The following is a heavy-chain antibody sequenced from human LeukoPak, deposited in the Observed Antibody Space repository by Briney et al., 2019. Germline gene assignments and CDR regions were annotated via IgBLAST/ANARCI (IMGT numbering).Heavy chain of an antibody. D-gene: IGHD3-22*01. CDR3: ARVSRRYYYDTFAAYDY. Sequence: PGGSLRLSCAASRFTFSSYWMSWVRQAPGKGLEWVANIKQDGSEKYYVDSVKGRFTISRDNAKNSLYLQMNSLRAEDTAVYYCARVSRRYYYDTFAAYDYWGQGTLVTVSS. J-gene: IGHJ4*02. CDR2: IKQDGSEK. CDR1: RFTFSSYW. V-gene: IGHV3-7*01.